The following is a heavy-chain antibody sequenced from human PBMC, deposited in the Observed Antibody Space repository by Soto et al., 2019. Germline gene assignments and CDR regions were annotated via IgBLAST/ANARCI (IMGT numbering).Heavy chain of an antibody. J-gene: IGHJ4*02. D-gene: IGHD2-21*01. CDR1: GFTFSSYA. Sequence: GGSLRLSCAASGFTFSSYAMSWVRQAPGKGLEWVSAISGSGGSTYYADSVKGRFAISRDNSKNTLYLQMNSLRAEDTAVYYCAKVGGGDYYFDYWGQGTLVTVSS. CDR3: AKVGGGDYYFDY. V-gene: IGHV3-23*01. CDR2: ISGSGGST.